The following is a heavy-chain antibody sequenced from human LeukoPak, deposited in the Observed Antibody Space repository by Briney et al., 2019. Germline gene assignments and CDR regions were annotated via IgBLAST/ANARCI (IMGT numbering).Heavy chain of an antibody. J-gene: IGHJ4*02. CDR2: ISYDGSNK. V-gene: IGHV3-30*03. CDR3: ARYVGGGNSGGFDY. CDR1: GFTFSSYG. Sequence: GGSLRLSCAASGFTFSSYGIHRVRQAPGKGLEWVAVISYDGSNKYYADSVKGRFTISRDNSKNTLYLQMNSLRAEDTAVYYCARYVGGGNSGGFDYWGQGTPVIVSS. D-gene: IGHD4-23*01.